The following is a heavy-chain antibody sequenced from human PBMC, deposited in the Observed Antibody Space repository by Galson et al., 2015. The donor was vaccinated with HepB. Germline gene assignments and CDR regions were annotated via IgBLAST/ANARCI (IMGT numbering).Heavy chain of an antibody. CDR2: INPNSGGT. CDR1: GYTFTGYY. Sequence: SVKVSCKASGYTFTGYYMHWVRQAPGQGLEWMGWINPNSGGTNYAQKFQGWVTMTRDTSISTAYMELSRLRSDDTAVYYCAREVRAYYDFWSGYYTSYYYYGMDVWGQGTTVTVSS. D-gene: IGHD3-3*01. CDR3: AREVRAYYDFWSGYYTSYYYYGMDV. J-gene: IGHJ6*02. V-gene: IGHV1-2*04.